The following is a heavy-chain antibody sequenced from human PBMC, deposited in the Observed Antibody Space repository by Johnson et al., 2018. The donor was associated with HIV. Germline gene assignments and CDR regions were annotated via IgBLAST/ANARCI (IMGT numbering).Heavy chain of an antibody. CDR2: ISYDGSNK. CDR1: GFTFSSYW. V-gene: IGHV3-30*03. Sequence: QVQLVESGGGLVKPGGSLRLSCAASGFTFSSYWMSWVRQAPGKGLEWVAVISYDGSNKYYADSVKGRFTISRDNSKNTLYLQMNSLRAEDTAVYYCAFIEYSSLDAFDIWGQGTMVTVSS. J-gene: IGHJ3*02. CDR3: AFIEYSSLDAFDI. D-gene: IGHD6-6*01.